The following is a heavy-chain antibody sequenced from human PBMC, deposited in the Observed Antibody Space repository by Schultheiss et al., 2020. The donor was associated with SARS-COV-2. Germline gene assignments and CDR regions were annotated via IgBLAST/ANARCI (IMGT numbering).Heavy chain of an antibody. V-gene: IGHV4-59*05. CDR2: IYYSGST. J-gene: IGHJ5*01. CDR3: ARVDSSGWYADWFDS. Sequence: SETLSLTCTVSGGSISSYYWSWIRQPPGKGLEWIGSIYYSGSTYYNPSLKSRVTISVDTSKNQFSLKLSSVTAADTAVYYCARVDSSGWYADWFDSWGQGTLVTVSS. D-gene: IGHD6-19*01. CDR1: GGSISSYY.